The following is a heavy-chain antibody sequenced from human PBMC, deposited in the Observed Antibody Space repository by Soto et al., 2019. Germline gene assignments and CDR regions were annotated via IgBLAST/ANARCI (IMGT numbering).Heavy chain of an antibody. CDR1: GGSISSGGYS. CDR3: ARAGCSSTSCRGFDP. D-gene: IGHD2-2*01. Sequence: SETLSLTCAVSGGSISSGGYSWSWSRQPPGKGLEWIGYIYHSGSTYYDPSLKSRVTISVDRSKNQFSLKLSSVTAADTAVYYCARAGCSSTSCRGFDPWGQGTLVTVSS. V-gene: IGHV4-30-2*01. CDR2: IYHSGST. J-gene: IGHJ5*02.